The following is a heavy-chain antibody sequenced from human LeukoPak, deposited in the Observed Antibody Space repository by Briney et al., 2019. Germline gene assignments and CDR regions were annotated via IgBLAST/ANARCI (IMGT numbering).Heavy chain of an antibody. V-gene: IGHV4-39*07. D-gene: IGHD2-15*01. CDR1: GGSISSSSYY. CDR2: IYYSGST. J-gene: IGHJ4*02. Sequence: SETLSLTCTVSGGSISSSSYYWGWTRQPPGKGLEWIGSIYYSGSTYYNPSLKSRVTISVDTSKNQFSLKLSSMTAADTAVYYCARDNCSGGSCYSVPLRPFDYWGQGTLVTVSS. CDR3: ARDNCSGGSCYSVPLRPFDY.